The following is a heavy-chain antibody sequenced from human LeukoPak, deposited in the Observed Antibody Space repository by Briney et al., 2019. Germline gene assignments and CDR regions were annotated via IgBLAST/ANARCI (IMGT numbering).Heavy chain of an antibody. CDR3: AKGEHFGGFDY. Sequence: PGGSLRLSCAASGFTVSSNYMSWVRRAPGKGLEWVSAISGSGGSTYYADSVKGRFTISRDNSKNTLYLQMNSLRAEDTAVYYCAKGEHFGGFDYWGQGTLVTVSS. J-gene: IGHJ4*02. D-gene: IGHD3-10*01. CDR1: GFTVSSNY. V-gene: IGHV3-23*01. CDR2: ISGSGGST.